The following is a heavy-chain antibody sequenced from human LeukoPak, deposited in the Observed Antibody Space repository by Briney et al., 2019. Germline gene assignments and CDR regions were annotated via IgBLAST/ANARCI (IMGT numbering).Heavy chain of an antibody. CDR2: ISSSGSTI. V-gene: IGHV3-48*03. Sequence: QSGGPLRLSCAAPGLTFGSNEMTWVAQAPGKGLEWVSYISSSGSTIYYADSVKGRFTISRDNAKNSLYLQMNSLRAEDTAVYYCARNLEVGYGGQGTLVTVSS. J-gene: IGHJ4*02. CDR3: ARNLEVGY. CDR1: GLTFGSNE. D-gene: IGHD1-1*01.